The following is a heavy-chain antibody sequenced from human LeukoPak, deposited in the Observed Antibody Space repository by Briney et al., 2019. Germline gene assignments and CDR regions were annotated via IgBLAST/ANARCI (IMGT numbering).Heavy chain of an antibody. Sequence: SVKVSCKASGGTFSSYAISWVRQAPGQGLEWMGGIIPIFGTANYAQKFQGRVTITADESTSTAYMELSSLRSEDTAVYYCARGPRHGSGSYDYWGQGTLVTVSS. CDR3: ARGPRHGSGSYDY. CDR2: IIPIFGTA. CDR1: GGTFSSYA. D-gene: IGHD3-10*01. V-gene: IGHV1-69*13. J-gene: IGHJ4*02.